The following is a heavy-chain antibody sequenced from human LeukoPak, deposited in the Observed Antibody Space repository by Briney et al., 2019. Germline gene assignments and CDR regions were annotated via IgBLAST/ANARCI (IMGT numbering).Heavy chain of an antibody. D-gene: IGHD2-2*01. CDR1: GGSISSYY. CDR2: ISYSGST. Sequence: KPSETLSLTCSVSGGSISSYYWSWVRQPPGKGPEWIGYISYSGSTNYNPSLKSRVTISLDTSKNQFSLRLSSVTAADTAVYYCARVVVPTNFDYWGQGTLVSVSS. J-gene: IGHJ4*02. V-gene: IGHV4-59*01. CDR3: ARVVVPTNFDY.